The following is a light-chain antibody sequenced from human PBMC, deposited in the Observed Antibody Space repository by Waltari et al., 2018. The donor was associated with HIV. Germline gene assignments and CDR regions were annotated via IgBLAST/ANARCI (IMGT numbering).Light chain of an antibody. J-gene: IGKJ1*01. V-gene: IGKV1-39*01. CDR1: QSFTTY. Sequence: DIQMTQSPSSLSASVGDRVTISCRASQSFTTYLNWYQQKPGKAPKLLIYATSSLQSGVPSRFSGSGSGTDFTLTISSLQPEDFATYYCQQSDSSPRTFGQGTKVEI. CDR2: ATS. CDR3: QQSDSSPRT.